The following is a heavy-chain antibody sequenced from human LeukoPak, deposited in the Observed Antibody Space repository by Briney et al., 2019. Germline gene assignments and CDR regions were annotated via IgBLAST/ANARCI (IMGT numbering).Heavy chain of an antibody. Sequence: ASVKVSCKASGYTFTSYYMHWVRQAPGQGLEWMGIINPSGGSTSYAQKLQGRVTMTTDTSTSTAYMELRSLRSDDTAVYYCAKDRWRDGSSSFDNWGQGTLVTVSS. J-gene: IGHJ4*02. V-gene: IGHV1-46*01. CDR3: AKDRWRDGSSSFDN. D-gene: IGHD6-6*01. CDR2: INPSGGST. CDR1: GYTFTSYY.